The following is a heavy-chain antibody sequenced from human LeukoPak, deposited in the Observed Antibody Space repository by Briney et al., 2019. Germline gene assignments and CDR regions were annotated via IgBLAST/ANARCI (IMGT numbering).Heavy chain of an antibody. D-gene: IGHD3-9*01. CDR3: AKAPNVLRYFDWLLSSNTHFDY. Sequence: PGGSLRLSCAASGFTFSSYGMHWVRQAPGKGLEWVAFIRYDGSNKYYADSVKGRFTISRDNSKNTLYLQTNSLRAEDTAVYYCAKAPNVLRYFDWLLSSNTHFDYWGQGTLVTVSS. J-gene: IGHJ4*02. V-gene: IGHV3-30*02. CDR1: GFTFSSYG. CDR2: IRYDGSNK.